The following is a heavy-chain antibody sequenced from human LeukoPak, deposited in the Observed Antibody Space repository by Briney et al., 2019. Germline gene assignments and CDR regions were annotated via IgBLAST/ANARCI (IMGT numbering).Heavy chain of an antibody. V-gene: IGHV4-59*01. Sequence: SETLSLTCTVSGGSISSYYWSWIRQPPGKGLEWIGYIYYSGSTNYNPPLKSRVTISVDTSKNQFSLKLSSVAAADTAVYYCARQLTKGNWFDPWGQGTLVTVSS. CDR3: ARQLTKGNWFDP. D-gene: IGHD2-2*01. CDR1: GGSISSYY. CDR2: IYYSGST. J-gene: IGHJ5*02.